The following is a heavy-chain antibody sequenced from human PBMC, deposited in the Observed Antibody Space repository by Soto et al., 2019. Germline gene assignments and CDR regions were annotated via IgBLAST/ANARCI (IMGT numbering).Heavy chain of an antibody. J-gene: IGHJ4*02. CDR3: ARDRVVVAATRVLPHAPPRAPWQDY. D-gene: IGHD2-15*01. V-gene: IGHV3-30-3*01. CDR1: GFTFSSYA. CDR2: ISYDGSNK. Sequence: PGGSLRLSCAASGFTFSSYAMHWVRQAPGKGLEWVAVISYDGSNKYYADSVKGRFTISRDNSKNTLYLQMNSLRAEDTAVYYCARDRVVVAATRVLPHAPPRAPWQDYWGQGTLVTVSS.